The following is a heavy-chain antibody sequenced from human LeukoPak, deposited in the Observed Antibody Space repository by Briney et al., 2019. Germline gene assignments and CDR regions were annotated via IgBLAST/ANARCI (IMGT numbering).Heavy chain of an antibody. CDR2: FDPEDGET. V-gene: IGHV1-24*01. CDR3: APGSVYYDSSGLGDY. J-gene: IGHJ4*02. D-gene: IGHD3-22*01. Sequence: PGASVKVSCKASGYTFTSYYMHWVRQAPGKGLEWMGGFDPEDGETIYAQKFQGRVTMTEDTSTDTAYMELSSLRSEDTAVYYCAPGSVYYDSSGLGDYWGQGTLVTVSS. CDR1: GYTFTSYY.